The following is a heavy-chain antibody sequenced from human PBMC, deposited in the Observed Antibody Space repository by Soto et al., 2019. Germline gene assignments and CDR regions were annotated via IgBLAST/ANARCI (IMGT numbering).Heavy chain of an antibody. D-gene: IGHD6-19*01. Sequence: GGSLRLSCAASGFTFSSYSMNWVRQAPGKGLEWVSSISSSSYIYYADSVKGRFTISRDNAKNSLYLQMNSLRAEDTAVYYCAILAVAGSKDAFDIWGQGTMVTVSS. V-gene: IGHV3-21*01. CDR2: ISSSSYI. J-gene: IGHJ3*02. CDR1: GFTFSSYS. CDR3: AILAVAGSKDAFDI.